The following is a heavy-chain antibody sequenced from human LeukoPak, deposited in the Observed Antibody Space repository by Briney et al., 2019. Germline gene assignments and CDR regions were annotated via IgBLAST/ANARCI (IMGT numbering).Heavy chain of an antibody. CDR2: IIPILGIA. J-gene: IGHJ4*02. Sequence: SVKVSCKASGGTFSSYAISWVRQAPGQGLEWMGRIIPILGIANYAQKFQGRVTITADKSTSTAYMELSSLRSEDTALYYCASLDGGSYAGDYWGQGPLVTVSS. V-gene: IGHV1-69*04. CDR3: ASLDGGSYAGDY. CDR1: GGTFSSYA. D-gene: IGHD1-26*01.